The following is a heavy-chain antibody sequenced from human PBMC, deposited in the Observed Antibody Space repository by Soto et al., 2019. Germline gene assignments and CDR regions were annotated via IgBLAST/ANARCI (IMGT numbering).Heavy chain of an antibody. Sequence: EVQLVESGGGLVQPGGSLRLSCAASGFTFGNYWMTWVRQAPGKGLEWVANIKGDGSAKSYLDSVRGRFTVSRDNAENSLFLQMSILRDEDTALYYCARDVSPGSSGYYFDAFDIWGQGTMVTVS. CDR1: GFTFGNYW. V-gene: IGHV3-7*05. D-gene: IGHD6-25*01. J-gene: IGHJ3*02. CDR2: IKGDGSAK. CDR3: ARDVSPGSSGYYFDAFDI.